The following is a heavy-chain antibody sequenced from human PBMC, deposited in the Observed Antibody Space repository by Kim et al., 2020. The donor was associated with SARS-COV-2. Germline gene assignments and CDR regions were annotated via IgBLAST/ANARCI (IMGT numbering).Heavy chain of an antibody. J-gene: IGHJ4*02. CDR3: ARLVSENSAVEY. CDR1: GDSISRSSNY. Sequence: SETLSLTCTVSGDSISRSSNYWGWIRQPPGKGLEWIGTNQNKRNTYYNPSLKSRVTISVDTSKNQFSLKMRSVTAADTAVYYCARLVSENSAVEYWGQGTLVTVSS. V-gene: IGHV4-39*01. CDR2: NQNKRNT.